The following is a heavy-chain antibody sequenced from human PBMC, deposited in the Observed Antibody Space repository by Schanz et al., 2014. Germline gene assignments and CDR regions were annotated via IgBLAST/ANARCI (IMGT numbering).Heavy chain of an antibody. CDR2: ISSSSSYI. V-gene: IGHV3-21*04. CDR3: AKDQGSYGSGSYSYFDY. D-gene: IGHD3-10*01. J-gene: IGHJ4*02. Sequence: VQLVESGGGLVKPGGSLRLSCAASGFTFSTYYMNWVRQAPGKGLEWVSSISSSSSYISYADSVKGRFTISRDNAKNSLYLQMNSLRAEDTAVYYCAKDQGSYGSGSYSYFDYWGQGTLATVSS. CDR1: GFTFSTYY.